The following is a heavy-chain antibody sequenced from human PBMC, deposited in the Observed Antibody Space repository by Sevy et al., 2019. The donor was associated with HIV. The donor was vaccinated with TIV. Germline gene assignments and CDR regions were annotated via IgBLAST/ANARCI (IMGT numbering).Heavy chain of an antibody. CDR1: GFTFSDHY. V-gene: IGHV3-72*01. J-gene: IGHJ4*02. CDR2: TRNNADGYTT. Sequence: VGSLRLSCVASGFTFSDHYMEWVHQAPGKELEWVGRTRNNADGYTTEYAASVKGRFTISRDESKNSLYVQMNSLKAADTAVYYCATHAGIAAAGRVFDYWGQGTLVTVSS. D-gene: IGHD6-13*01. CDR3: ATHAGIAAAGRVFDY.